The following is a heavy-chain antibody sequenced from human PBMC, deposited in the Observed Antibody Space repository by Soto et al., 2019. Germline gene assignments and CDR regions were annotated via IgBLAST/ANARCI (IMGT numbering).Heavy chain of an antibody. CDR3: AREGLTIFGVVNLYYYYGMDV. D-gene: IGHD3-3*01. V-gene: IGHV4-31*03. CDR1: GGSISSGGYY. Sequence: SETLSLTCTVSGGSISSGGYYWSWIRQHPGKGLEWIGYIYYSGSTYYNPSLKSRVTISVDTSKNQFSLKLSSVTAADTAAYYCAREGLTIFGVVNLYYYYGMDVWGQGTTVTVSS. J-gene: IGHJ6*02. CDR2: IYYSGST.